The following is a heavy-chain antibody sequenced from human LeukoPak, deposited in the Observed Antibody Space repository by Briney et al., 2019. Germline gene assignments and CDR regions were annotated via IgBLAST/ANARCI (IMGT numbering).Heavy chain of an antibody. CDR1: GFTFSTYT. Sequence: GGSLRLSCAASGFTFSTYTMAWVRQAPGGGLEWVSGISGDGYSTYYADSVKGRFAISRDNSKSTLYLQMNSLRAEDTAVYYCASPSIAARIVIDYWGQGTLVTVSS. V-gene: IGHV3-23*01. J-gene: IGHJ4*02. CDR2: ISGDGYST. CDR3: ASPSIAARIVIDY. D-gene: IGHD6-6*01.